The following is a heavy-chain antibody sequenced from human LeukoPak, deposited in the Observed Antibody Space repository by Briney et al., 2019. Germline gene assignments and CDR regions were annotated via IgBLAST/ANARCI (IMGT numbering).Heavy chain of an antibody. Sequence: SETLSLTCTVSNGSISPYYWSWIRQPPGKGLEWLGCFYNSENTNYNPSLKSRVTISVDTSKNQFSLRLTSVTAADTAVYYCTRDGSSRSLATWGQGNLVTVSS. CDR1: NGSISPYY. CDR3: TRDGSSRSLAT. V-gene: IGHV4-4*08. J-gene: IGHJ5*02. CDR2: FYNSENT. D-gene: IGHD6-6*01.